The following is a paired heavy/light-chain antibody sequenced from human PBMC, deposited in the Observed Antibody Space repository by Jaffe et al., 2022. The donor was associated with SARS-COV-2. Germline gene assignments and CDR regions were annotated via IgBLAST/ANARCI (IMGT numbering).Heavy chain of an antibody. CDR3: ARHERRGTYYVLTGHYLGAPFDI. CDR2: IYYSGST. J-gene: IGHJ3*02. CDR1: GGSISGSGFY. D-gene: IGHD3-9*01. V-gene: IGHV4-39*01. Sequence: QLQLQESGPRLVKPSETLSLTCTVSGGSISGSGFYWGWIRQPPGKGLEWIGTIYYSGSTYYYPSLRGRVTISVDTSKNQFYLKLSSLTAADTAVYYCARHERRGTYYVLTGHYLGAPFDIWGQGTMVTVSS.
Light chain of an antibody. CDR2: GNN. Sequence: QSVLTQPPSVSGAPGQRVTISCTGNSSNIGAPYDVSWYQQLPGTAPKLLVYGNNNRPSGVPDRFSGSKSGTSASLAISGLQAEDEADYYCQSPDNSLSGSVFGGGTKLTVL. J-gene: IGLJ2*01. CDR3: QSPDNSLSGSV. CDR1: SSNIGAPYD. V-gene: IGLV1-40*01.